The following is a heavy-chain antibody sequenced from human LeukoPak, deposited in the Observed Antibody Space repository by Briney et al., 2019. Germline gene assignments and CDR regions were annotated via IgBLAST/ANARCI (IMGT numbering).Heavy chain of an antibody. CDR3: ARRLTQYDCFDP. J-gene: IGHJ5*02. CDR2: TYYRSTWYN. V-gene: IGHV6-1*01. D-gene: IGHD2-2*01. CDR1: GDGVSSNSVT. Sequence: SQTLSLTCAISGDGVSSNSVTWNCIRQSPSRGLEWLGRTYYRSTWYNDYAVSVRGRITVNPDTSKNQFSLHLNSVTPEDTAVYYCARRLTQYDCFDPWGQGILVTVSS.